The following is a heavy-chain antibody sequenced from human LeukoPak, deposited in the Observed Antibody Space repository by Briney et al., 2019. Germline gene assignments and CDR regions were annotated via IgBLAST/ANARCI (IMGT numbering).Heavy chain of an antibody. J-gene: IGHJ4*02. CDR1: GGSFSGYY. CDR2: INHSGST. V-gene: IGHV4-34*01. Sequence: SETLSPTCAVYGGSFSGYYWSWIRQPPGKGLEWIGEINHSGSTNYNPSLKSRVTISVDTSKNQFSLKLSSVTAADTAVYYCARTRYDFWSGPRYYFDYWGQGTLVTVSS. CDR3: ARTRYDFWSGPRYYFDY. D-gene: IGHD3-3*01.